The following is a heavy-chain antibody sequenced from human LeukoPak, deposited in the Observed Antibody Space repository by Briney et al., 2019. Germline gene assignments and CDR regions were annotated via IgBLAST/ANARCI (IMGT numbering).Heavy chain of an antibody. J-gene: IGHJ4*02. CDR3: ARLGYHFGSRSYVY. D-gene: IGHD3-10*01. CDR2: VYPSDSDT. Sequence: GASLKISCTGSGYSFSRFWTAWVRPRPGKGLEWMGIVYPSDSDTRYSPSFQGQVTISVDKSVSTAYLQWRSLKASDTAMYYCARLGYHFGSRSYVYWGQGTQVTVSS. CDR1: GYSFSRFW. V-gene: IGHV5-51*01.